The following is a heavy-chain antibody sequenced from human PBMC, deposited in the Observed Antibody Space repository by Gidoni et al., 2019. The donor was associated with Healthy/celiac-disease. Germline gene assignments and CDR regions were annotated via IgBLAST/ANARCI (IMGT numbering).Heavy chain of an antibody. V-gene: IGHV4-39*01. J-gene: IGHJ4*02. CDR3: ARLILLSYYFDY. D-gene: IGHD3-10*01. Sequence: QLQLPESGPGLVKPSETLSLTCTVSGGSISSSSYYWGWIRQPPGTGLEWIGSIYYSGSTYYNPSLKSRVTISVDTSKNQFSLKLSSVTAADTAVYYCARLILLSYYFDYWGQGTLVTVSS. CDR2: IYYSGST. CDR1: GGSISSSSYY.